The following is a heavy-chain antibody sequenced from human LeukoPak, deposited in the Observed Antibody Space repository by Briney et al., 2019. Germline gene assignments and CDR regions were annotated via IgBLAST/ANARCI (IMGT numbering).Heavy chain of an antibody. CDR3: TKDPLEYAYGDYVHYYYYMDV. J-gene: IGHJ6*03. Sequence: GGSLRLSCAASGFTFSSDGMHWFRQAPGKGLEWVAFIRYDGSNKYYADSVKGRFTISRDNSKNTLYLQMNNLRAEDTAVYYCTKDPLEYAYGDYVHYYYYMDVWGKGTTVTVSS. CDR2: IRYDGSNK. V-gene: IGHV3-30*02. CDR1: GFTFSSDG. D-gene: IGHD4-17*01.